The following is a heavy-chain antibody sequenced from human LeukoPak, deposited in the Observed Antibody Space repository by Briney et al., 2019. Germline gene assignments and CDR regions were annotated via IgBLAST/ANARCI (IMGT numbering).Heavy chain of an antibody. CDR1: GFSFSSYG. CDR3: AKDVYDGSGYRFDY. Sequence: GGSLRLSCAASGFSFSSYGMYWVRQPPGKGLEWVAFIRSDGTTKYYADSVKGRFTISRDNAKNTLYLQMNSLRGEDTAVYYCAKDVYDGSGYRFDYWGQGTLVTVSS. J-gene: IGHJ4*02. D-gene: IGHD3-22*01. V-gene: IGHV3-30*02. CDR2: IRSDGTTK.